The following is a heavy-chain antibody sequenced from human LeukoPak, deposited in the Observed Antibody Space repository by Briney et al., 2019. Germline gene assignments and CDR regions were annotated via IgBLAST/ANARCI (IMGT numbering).Heavy chain of an antibody. J-gene: IGHJ3*02. V-gene: IGHV1-69*05. D-gene: IGHD3-3*01. CDR3: ARGMRDYDFWSGYPNDAFDI. CDR2: IIPIFGTA. Sequence: GASVKVSCKASGGTFSSYAISWVRQAPGQGLEWMGGIIPIFGTANYAQKFQGRVTITTDESTSTAYMELSSLRSEDTAVYYCARGMRDYDFWSGYPNDAFDIWGQGTMVTVSS. CDR1: GGTFSSYA.